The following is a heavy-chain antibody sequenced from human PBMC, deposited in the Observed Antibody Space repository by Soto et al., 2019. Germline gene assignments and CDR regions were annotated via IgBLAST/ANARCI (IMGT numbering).Heavy chain of an antibody. Sequence: ASVKVSCKASGYTFTGYYMHWVRQAPGQGLEWMGWINPNSGGTNYAQKFQGWVTMTRDTSISTAYMELSRLRSDDTAVYYCARDYYDSSGDAFDLWGQGTIVTVSS. CDR3: ARDYYDSSGDAFDL. V-gene: IGHV1-2*04. J-gene: IGHJ3*01. D-gene: IGHD3-22*01. CDR2: INPNSGGT. CDR1: GYTFTGYY.